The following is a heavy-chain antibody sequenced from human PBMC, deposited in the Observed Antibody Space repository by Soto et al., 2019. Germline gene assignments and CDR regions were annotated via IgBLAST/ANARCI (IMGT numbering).Heavy chain of an antibody. J-gene: IGHJ5*02. V-gene: IGHV3-9*01. Sequence: GGSLRLSCAASGFTFDDYAMHWVRQAPGKGLEWVSGISWNSGSIGYADSVKGRFTISRDNAKNSLYLQMNSLRAEDTALYYCAKDYCSGGSCYISWGQGTLVTVSS. CDR3: AKDYCSGGSCYIS. D-gene: IGHD2-15*01. CDR1: GFTFDDYA. CDR2: ISWNSGSI.